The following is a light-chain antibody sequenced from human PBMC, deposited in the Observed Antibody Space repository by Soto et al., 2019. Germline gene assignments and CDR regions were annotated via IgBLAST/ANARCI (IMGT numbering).Light chain of an antibody. V-gene: IGLV2-14*01. CDR2: DVS. CDR3: SSYTSSNAYV. CDR1: SSDVGGYNY. Sequence: QSVLTQPASVSGSPGQSITISCTGTSSDVGGYNYVSWYQQHPGKAPKLMIFDVSNRPSGVSDRFSGSKSGNTASLTISGLQDEDEADYYCSSYTSSNAYVFGTGTKVTVL. J-gene: IGLJ1*01.